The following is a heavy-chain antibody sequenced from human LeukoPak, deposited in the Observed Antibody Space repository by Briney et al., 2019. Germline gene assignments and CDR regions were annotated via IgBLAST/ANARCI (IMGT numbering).Heavy chain of an antibody. J-gene: IGHJ4*02. CDR2: ITGSGGYT. Sequence: GGSLRLSCAASGFTFSSYAMTWVRQAPGKGLEWVSTITGSGGYTYYADSVKGRFTISRDNSKNTLFLRMNSLRAEDTAVYFCAKQSLYDSSSHFHYWGQGTLVTVSS. CDR3: AKQSLYDSSSHFHY. D-gene: IGHD3-22*01. CDR1: GFTFSSYA. V-gene: IGHV3-23*01.